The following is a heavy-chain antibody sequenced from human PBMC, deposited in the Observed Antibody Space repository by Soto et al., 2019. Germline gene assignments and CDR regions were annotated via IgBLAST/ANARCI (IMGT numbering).Heavy chain of an antibody. CDR3: ASYTSHFYDSGVYGGYYIDD. J-gene: IGHJ4*02. D-gene: IGHD3-22*01. Sequence: QLQLQESGPGLVKPSETLSLMCNVSGGFVSSSFYYWGWIRQPPGKGLEWIGSIYYRGTTYYSASLKSRVTISVDTSENQFSLRLRSVTAADTAVYYWASYTSHFYDSGVYGGYYIDDWGQGILVTVSS. CDR2: IYYRGTT. V-gene: IGHV4-39*01. CDR1: GGFVSSSFYY.